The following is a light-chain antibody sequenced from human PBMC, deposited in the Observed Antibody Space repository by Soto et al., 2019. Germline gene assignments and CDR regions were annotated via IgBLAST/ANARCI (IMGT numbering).Light chain of an antibody. CDR3: QQSYITPFT. Sequence: DIQMTQSPSTLSASVGDRVTIACRASENIKSWLAWYQQQPGKAPKLLIYVASSLQSGVPSRFSGSGSGTEFTLTISRLQPEDFATYYCQQSYITPFTFGPGTKVDIK. CDR2: VAS. V-gene: IGKV1-39*01. J-gene: IGKJ3*01. CDR1: ENIKSW.